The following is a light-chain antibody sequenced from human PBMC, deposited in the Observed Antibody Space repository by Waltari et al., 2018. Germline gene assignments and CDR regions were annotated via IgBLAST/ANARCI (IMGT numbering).Light chain of an antibody. CDR2: DDI. J-gene: IGLJ3*02. Sequence: QSALTQPASVSGSPGQSLTISCIGVSHAVGSYSLVSWYQPHPDKAPKLLIYDDIKRPSGVSDRFSGSRSGNTASLTISGLQAEDEADYFCSSYAGDRTWVFGGGTKLSVL. CDR1: SHAVGSYSL. CDR3: SSYAGDRTWV. V-gene: IGLV2-23*01.